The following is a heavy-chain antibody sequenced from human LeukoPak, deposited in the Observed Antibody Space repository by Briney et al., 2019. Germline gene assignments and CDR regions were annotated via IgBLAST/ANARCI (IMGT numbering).Heavy chain of an antibody. Sequence: SETLSLTCTVSGCSISSYYWSWIRQPPGKGLEWIGYIYYSGSTNYNPSLKSRVTISVDTSKNQFSLKLSSVTAADTAVYYCARGSGWYPIWGPGTMVTVSS. D-gene: IGHD6-19*01. CDR1: GCSISSYY. CDR2: IYYSGST. CDR3: ARGSGWYPI. V-gene: IGHV4-59*01. J-gene: IGHJ3*02.